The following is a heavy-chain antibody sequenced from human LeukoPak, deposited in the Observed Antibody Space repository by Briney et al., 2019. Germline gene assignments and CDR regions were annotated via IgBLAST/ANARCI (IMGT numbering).Heavy chain of an antibody. V-gene: IGHV1-2*02. Sequence: GASVQVSCKASGYTFTGYYMHWVRQAPGQELEWMGWINPNSGGTNYAQKFQGRVTMTRDTSISTAYMELSRLRSDDTAVYYCARQGYYYDVWNDAFDIWGQGTMVTVSS. CDR3: ARQGYYYDVWNDAFDI. CDR1: GYTFTGYY. D-gene: IGHD3-22*01. J-gene: IGHJ3*02. CDR2: INPNSGGT.